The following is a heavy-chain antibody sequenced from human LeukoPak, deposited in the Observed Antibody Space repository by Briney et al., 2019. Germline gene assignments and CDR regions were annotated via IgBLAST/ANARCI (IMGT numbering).Heavy chain of an antibody. CDR1: GFTFDDHA. CDR2: IRSKTYGGIT. J-gene: IGHJ6*02. D-gene: IGHD5-18*01. V-gene: IGHV3-49*04. Sequence: GGSLRLSCTVSGFTFDDHAMSWVRQAPGKGLEWVGFIRSKTYGGITEYAASVKGRFIISRDDSTSIAYLQMNSLKTEDTAVYYCTRGPIQLWLYHGMDVWGQGTTVTVSS. CDR3: TRGPIQLWLYHGMDV.